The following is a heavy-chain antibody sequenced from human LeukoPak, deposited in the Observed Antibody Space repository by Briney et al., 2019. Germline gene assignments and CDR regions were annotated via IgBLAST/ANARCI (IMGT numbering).Heavy chain of an antibody. J-gene: IGHJ3*02. V-gene: IGHV4-38-2*01. CDR3: ARRPHFTIFGVVQARDDAFDI. CDR2: IYHSGST. CDR1: GYSISSGYY. Sequence: SETLSLTCAVSGYSISSGYYWGWIRQPPGKGLEWIGSIYHSGSTYYNPSLKSRVTISVDTSKNQFSLKLSSVTAADTPVYYCARRPHFTIFGVVQARDDAFDIWGQGTMVTVSS. D-gene: IGHD3-3*01.